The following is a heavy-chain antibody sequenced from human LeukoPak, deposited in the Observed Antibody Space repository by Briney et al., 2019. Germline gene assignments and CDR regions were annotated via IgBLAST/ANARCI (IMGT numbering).Heavy chain of an antibody. J-gene: IGHJ4*02. CDR3: ARAAYSGSYWD. Sequence: PSETLSLTCTVSGGSISSYYWSWIRQPPGKGLEWIGYICYSGSTNYNPSLKSRVTISVDTSKNQFSLKLSSVTAADTAVYYCARAAYSGSYWDWGQGTLVTVSS. CDR2: ICYSGST. V-gene: IGHV4-59*01. D-gene: IGHD1-26*01. CDR1: GGSISSYY.